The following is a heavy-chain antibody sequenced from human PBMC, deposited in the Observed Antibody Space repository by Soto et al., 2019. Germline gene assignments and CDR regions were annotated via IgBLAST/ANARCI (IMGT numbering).Heavy chain of an antibody. Sequence: SVKVSCKASGGTFSSYAISWVRQAPGQGLEWMGGIIPIFGTANYAQKFQGRVTITADESTSTAYMELSSLRSEDTAVYYCASGAAHTMVRGTTYYYYGMDVWGQGTTVTVSS. V-gene: IGHV1-69*13. CDR1: GGTFSSYA. CDR3: ASGAAHTMVRGTTYYYYGMDV. D-gene: IGHD3-10*01. CDR2: IIPIFGTA. J-gene: IGHJ6*02.